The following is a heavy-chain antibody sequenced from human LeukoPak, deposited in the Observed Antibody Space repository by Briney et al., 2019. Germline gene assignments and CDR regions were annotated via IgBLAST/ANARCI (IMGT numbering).Heavy chain of an antibody. Sequence: SETLSLTCTVSGTSINDYYWSWIRQPPGKRLEWIGYIYFSGHTNYSPPLKSRVTMSLDAPRDHFSLQLNSVTAADTAVYYCAKGHGYSGHALAYWGQGTRVTVSS. CDR3: AKGHGYSGHALAY. D-gene: IGHD5-12*01. CDR1: GTSINDYY. V-gene: IGHV4-59*01. J-gene: IGHJ4*02. CDR2: IYFSGHT.